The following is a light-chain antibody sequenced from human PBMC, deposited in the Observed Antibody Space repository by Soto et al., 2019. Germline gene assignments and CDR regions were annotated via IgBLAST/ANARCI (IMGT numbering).Light chain of an antibody. CDR2: SDN. CDR3: ATWDDTLDGPV. V-gene: IGLV1-44*01. CDR1: SSNIGRNT. J-gene: IGLJ2*01. Sequence: QSVLTQPPSVSGPPGQRVTISCSGSSSNIGRNTVSWYQQFPGTAPRLLMYSDNQGPSGVPDRFSGSKSGTSASLAISGLQSEDEADYYCATWDDTLDGPVFGGGTQLTVL.